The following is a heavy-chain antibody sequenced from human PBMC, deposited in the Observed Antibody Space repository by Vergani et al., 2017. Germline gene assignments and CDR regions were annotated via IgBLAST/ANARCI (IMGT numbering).Heavy chain of an antibody. J-gene: IGHJ6*02. V-gene: IGHV4-38-2*01. CDR2: IHHSGDT. D-gene: IGHD3-10*01. Sequence: QVQLQESGPGLVKPSETLTLTCDVSDSSIMTNPYWGWFRQSPGKGLEWIGCIHHSGDTLYNSSLKRRVSISIVSSSKFSLSLTSATAADTAIYYCARHRGSGGFFPSSYFYGMDVWGHGTTVTVSS. CDR1: DSSIMTNPY. CDR3: ARHRGSGGFFPSSYFYGMDV.